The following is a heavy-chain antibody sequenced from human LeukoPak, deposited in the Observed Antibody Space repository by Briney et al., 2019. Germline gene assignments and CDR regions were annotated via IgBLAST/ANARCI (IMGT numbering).Heavy chain of an antibody. CDR2: VFHSGVT. Sequence: PSETLSLTCSVSGDSITSYYWSWIRQPPGSGLEWIGYVFHSGVTNYNPSLKSRVTLSLATSKNQCSLKLKSVAAADTAVYFCATRADWFDPWGQGTLVTVSS. J-gene: IGHJ5*02. V-gene: IGHV4-59*12. CDR1: GDSITSYY. CDR3: ATRADWFDP.